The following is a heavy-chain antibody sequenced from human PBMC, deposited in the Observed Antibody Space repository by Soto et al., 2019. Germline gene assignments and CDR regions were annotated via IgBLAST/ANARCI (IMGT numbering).Heavy chain of an antibody. D-gene: IGHD4-17*01. V-gene: IGHV4-59*01. CDR2: IYYSGST. CDR3: ARVVSATVLDY. J-gene: IGHJ4*02. Sequence: SETLSLTCTVSGGSISSYYWSWIRQPPGKGLEWIGYIYYSGSTNYNPSLKSRFTISVDTSKNQFSLKLSSVTAADTAVYYCARVVSATVLDYWGQGTLVTSP. CDR1: GGSISSYY.